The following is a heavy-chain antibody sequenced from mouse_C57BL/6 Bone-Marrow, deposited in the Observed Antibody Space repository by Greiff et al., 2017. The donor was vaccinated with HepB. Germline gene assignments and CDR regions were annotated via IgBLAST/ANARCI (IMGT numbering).Heavy chain of an antibody. J-gene: IGHJ4*01. CDR1: GYTFTSYW. CDR3: ARTGSPMDY. Sequence: VQLQQPGAELVRPGTSVKLSCKASGYTFTSYWMHWVKQRPGQGLEWIGVIDPSDSYTNYNQKFKGKATLTVDTSSSTAYMQLSSLTSEDSAVYYCARTGSPMDYWGQGTSVTVSS. CDR2: IDPSDSYT. V-gene: IGHV1-59*01.